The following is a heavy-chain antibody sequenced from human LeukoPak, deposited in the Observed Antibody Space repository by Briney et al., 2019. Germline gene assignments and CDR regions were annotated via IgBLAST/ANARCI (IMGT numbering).Heavy chain of an antibody. CDR3: ARAGGQFTDY. D-gene: IGHD3-10*01. CDR2: INSDGSSK. J-gene: IGHJ4*02. V-gene: IGHV3-74*01. Sequence: GGTLRLSCAASGFTFSSYWMQWVPQAPGKGLVWVSRINSDGSSKSYADSVKGRFTNSRDNDKNTLYLQMNSLRAEDRAVYYCARAGGQFTDYWGQGTLVTVSS. CDR1: GFTFSSYW.